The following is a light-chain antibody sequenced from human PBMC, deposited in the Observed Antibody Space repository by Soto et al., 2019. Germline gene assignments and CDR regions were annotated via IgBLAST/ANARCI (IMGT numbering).Light chain of an antibody. Sequence: DVVMTQSPLSLPVTLGQPASISCRSSHSLMYSDGISYLSWFQQRPGQSPRRLIYKVSNRDSWVPERFSGSGSGTDFTLKISSVEADDVGVYDCMQGTHWPPGTLGQGTKLEIK. V-gene: IGKV2-30*01. CDR3: MQGTHWPPGT. CDR2: KVS. J-gene: IGKJ2*01. CDR1: HSLMYSDGISY.